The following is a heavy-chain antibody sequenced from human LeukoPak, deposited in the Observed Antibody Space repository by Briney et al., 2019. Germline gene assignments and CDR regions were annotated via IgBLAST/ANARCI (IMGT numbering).Heavy chain of an antibody. CDR1: GFTFSSYS. V-gene: IGHV3-21*01. CDR3: ARGPDYGETFFDL. D-gene: IGHD4-17*01. CDR2: ISSSSSYI. Sequence: GGSLRLSCAASGFTFSSYSMNWVRQAPGKGLEWVSSISSSSSYIYYADSVKGRFTISRDNAKNSLYLQMNSLRAEDTAVYYCARGPDYGETFFDLWGRGTLVTVSS. J-gene: IGHJ2*01.